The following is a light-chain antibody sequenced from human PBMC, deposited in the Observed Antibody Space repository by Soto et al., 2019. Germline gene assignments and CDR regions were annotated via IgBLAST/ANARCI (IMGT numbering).Light chain of an antibody. CDR1: QSLRHHNGYYY. V-gene: IGKV2-28*01. Sequence: DIVMTQSPLSLPVTPGEPASISCRSSQSLRHHNGYYYLDWYLQKPGQSPQVLIYLGSNRASGVPDRVSGSGSGTVFTLKISRVEAEDVGLYYCIQTLPAPYSFGQGTKLEIK. J-gene: IGKJ2*01. CDR3: IQTLPAPYS. CDR2: LGS.